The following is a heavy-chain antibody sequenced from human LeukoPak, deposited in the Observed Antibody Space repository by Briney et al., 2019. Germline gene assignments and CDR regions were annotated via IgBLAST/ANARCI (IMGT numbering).Heavy chain of an antibody. J-gene: IGHJ5*02. V-gene: IGHV1-46*01. CDR1: GYTFTSYY. CDR3: AREATRRGICSSTSCFRMYNWFDP. D-gene: IGHD2-2*01. CDR2: INPSGGST. Sequence: GASVKVSCKASGYTFTSYYMHWVRQAPGQGLEWMGIINPSGGSTSYAQKFQGRVTMTRDMSTSTVYMELSSLRSEDTAVYYCAREATRRGICSSTSCFRMYNWFDPWGQGTLVTVST.